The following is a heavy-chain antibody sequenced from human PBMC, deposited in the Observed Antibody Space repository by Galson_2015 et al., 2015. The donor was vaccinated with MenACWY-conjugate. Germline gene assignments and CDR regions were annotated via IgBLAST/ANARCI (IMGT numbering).Heavy chain of an antibody. Sequence: SGAEVKKPGESLKISCKGSGYTFTTYWIGWVRQLPGKGLEWMGLISPGDSETRYSPAFQGQVTISADKPISTAYVQWDSLQASDTAMYYCARHPPGGRGMDVWGQGTTVTVSS. V-gene: IGHV5-51*01. D-gene: IGHD1-26*01. CDR1: GYTFTTYW. CDR3: ARHPPGGRGMDV. J-gene: IGHJ6*02. CDR2: ISPGDSET.